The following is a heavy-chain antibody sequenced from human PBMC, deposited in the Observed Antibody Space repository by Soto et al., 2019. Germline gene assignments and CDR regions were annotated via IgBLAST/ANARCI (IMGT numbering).Heavy chain of an antibody. CDR2: IIPIFGTA. V-gene: IGHV1-69*06. CDR1: GGTFSSYA. D-gene: IGHD6-6*01. J-gene: IGHJ3*02. Sequence: SVKVSCKASGGTFSSYAISWVRQAPGQGLEWMGGIIPIFGTANYAQKFQGRVTITADKSTSTAYMELSSLRSEDTAVYYCARDPRVPYSSSREVAFDIWGQGTMVTVSS. CDR3: ARDPRVPYSSSREVAFDI.